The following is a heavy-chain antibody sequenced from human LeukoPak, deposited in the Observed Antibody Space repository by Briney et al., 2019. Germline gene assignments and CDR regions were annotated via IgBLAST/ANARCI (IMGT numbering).Heavy chain of an antibody. D-gene: IGHD2-2*01. Sequence: ASVKVSCKASGYTFTGYYIHWVRQAPGQGLEWMGWINPNSGATNYVQKFQGRVTITRNTSISTAYMELSSLRSEDTAVYYCARVGDCSSTSCSLHPDYYYMDVWGKGTTVTVSS. CDR3: ARVGDCSSTSCSLHPDYYYMDV. J-gene: IGHJ6*03. CDR1: GYTFTGYY. V-gene: IGHV1-2*02. CDR2: INPNSGAT.